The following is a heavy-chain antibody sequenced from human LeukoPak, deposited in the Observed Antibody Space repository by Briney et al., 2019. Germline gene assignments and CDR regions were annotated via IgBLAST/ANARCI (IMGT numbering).Heavy chain of an antibody. CDR1: GFTFSNNG. V-gene: IGHV3-30*02. J-gene: IGHJ4*02. Sequence: GGSLRLSCAASGFTFSNNGMHWVRLTPGKGLEWVAFTRYDESKAFYGDSVRGRFTISRDNSKNTLYLQMNSLTTDDSAVYYCAKARYSGSPALDFWGQGTLVTVSS. D-gene: IGHD1-26*01. CDR3: AKARYSGSPALDF. CDR2: TRYDESKA.